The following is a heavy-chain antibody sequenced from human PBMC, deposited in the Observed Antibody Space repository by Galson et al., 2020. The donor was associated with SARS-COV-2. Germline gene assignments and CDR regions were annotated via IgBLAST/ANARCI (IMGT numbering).Heavy chain of an antibody. Sequence: ASVKVSCKTSGYTFNRYHMHWVRQAPGQNFECVGWINVGNGYTKYLEKMQDRVTITRDTSASTVYMEVSSLRSEDTAVYYCVSNAMDVWGQGTTVTVSS. CDR2: INVGNGYT. V-gene: IGHV1-3*01. J-gene: IGHJ6*02. CDR1: GYTFNRYH. CDR3: VSNAMDV.